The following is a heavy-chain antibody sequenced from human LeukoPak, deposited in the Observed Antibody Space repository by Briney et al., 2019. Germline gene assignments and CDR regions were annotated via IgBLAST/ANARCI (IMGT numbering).Heavy chain of an antibody. CDR1: GFTFSSYW. CDR2: INSDGSST. D-gene: IGHD3-10*01. V-gene: IGHV3-74*01. Sequence: RAGGSLRLSCAASGFTFSSYWMHWVRQAPGKGLVWVSRINSDGSSTSYADSVKGRFTISRDNAKNSLYLQMNSLRTEDTALYYCAKDAHRLWFEKPLSDWGQGTLVTVSS. J-gene: IGHJ4*02. CDR3: AKDAHRLWFEKPLSD.